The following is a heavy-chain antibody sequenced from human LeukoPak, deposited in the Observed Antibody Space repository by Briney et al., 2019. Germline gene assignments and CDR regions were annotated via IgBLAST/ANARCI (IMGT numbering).Heavy chain of an antibody. D-gene: IGHD2-15*01. Sequence: KPGGSLRLSCAASGFTFSSYSMNWVRQAPGKGLEWVSSISSSSSYIYYADSVKGRFTISRDNAKNSLYLQMNSLRAEDTAVYYCAGDLIRPDTYCSGGSCHIDYWGQGTLVTVSS. CDR3: AGDLIRPDTYCSGGSCHIDY. V-gene: IGHV3-21*01. J-gene: IGHJ4*02. CDR1: GFTFSSYS. CDR2: ISSSSSYI.